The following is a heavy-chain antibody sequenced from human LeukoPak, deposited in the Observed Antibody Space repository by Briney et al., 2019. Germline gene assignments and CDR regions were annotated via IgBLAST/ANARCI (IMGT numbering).Heavy chain of an antibody. J-gene: IGHJ4*02. V-gene: IGHV4-61*02. Sequence: PSETLSLTCTVSGGSISSGSYYWSWIRQPAGKGLEWIGRIYTSGSTNYNPSLKSRVTISVDTSKNQFSLKLSSVTAADTAVYYCARQEGDGYNRERPPYYFDYWGQGTLVTVSS. D-gene: IGHD5-24*01. CDR3: ARQEGDGYNRERPPYYFDY. CDR1: GGSISSGSYY. CDR2: IYTSGST.